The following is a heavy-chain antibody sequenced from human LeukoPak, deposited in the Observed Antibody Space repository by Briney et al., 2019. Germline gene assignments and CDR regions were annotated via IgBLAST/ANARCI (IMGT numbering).Heavy chain of an antibody. CDR2: INHSGST. V-gene: IGHV4-34*01. CDR1: GGSFSGYY. Sequence: SETLSLTCAVYGGSFSGYYWSWIRQPPGKGLEWIGEINHSGSTNYNPSLKSRVTISVDTSKNQFSLKLSSVTAADTAVYYCARRGRQWLRLHWFDPWGQGTLVTVSS. D-gene: IGHD5-12*01. J-gene: IGHJ5*02. CDR3: ARRGRQWLRLHWFDP.